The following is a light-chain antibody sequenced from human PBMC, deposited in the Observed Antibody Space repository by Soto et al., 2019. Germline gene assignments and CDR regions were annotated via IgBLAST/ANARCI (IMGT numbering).Light chain of an antibody. Sequence: QSALTQPASVSGSPGQSITISCTGTNSDIGGYNYVSWYQQHPGKAPKLMIYDVSNRPSGLSNRFSGSKSGNTASLTISGLQAEDEADYYCSSYTTRRTLVFGGGTKLTVL. CDR1: NSDIGGYNY. CDR3: SSYTTRRTLV. J-gene: IGLJ2*01. CDR2: DVS. V-gene: IGLV2-14*03.